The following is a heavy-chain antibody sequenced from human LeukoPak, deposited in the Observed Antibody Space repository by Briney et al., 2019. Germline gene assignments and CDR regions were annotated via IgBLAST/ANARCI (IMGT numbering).Heavy chain of an antibody. D-gene: IGHD2-2*01. J-gene: IGHJ4*02. V-gene: IGHV3-11*01. Sequence: PGGSLRLSCAASGFTFSDYYMSWIRQAPGKGLEWVSYISGSGSTIYYADSVKGRFTISRDNSKNSLYLQMNSLRAEDTAVYFCAKGGRFQLLFLDYRGQGILVTVSS. CDR2: ISGSGSTI. CDR1: GFTFSDYY. CDR3: AKGGRFQLLFLDY.